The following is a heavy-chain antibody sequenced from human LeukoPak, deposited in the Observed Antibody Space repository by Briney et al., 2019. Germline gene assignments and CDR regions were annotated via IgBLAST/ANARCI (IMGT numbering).Heavy chain of an antibody. CDR2: ITWNGDST. CDR3: PKDKWLRGYYYYYMDV. D-gene: IGHD5-12*01. CDR1: GFNFDDYN. V-gene: IGHV3-43*01. J-gene: IGHJ6*03. Sequence: PGGSLRLSCAASGFNFDDYNMHWVRQAPGKGPEWVSLITWNGDSTYYADSVEGRFTISRDNSKNSLYLQMNSLRTEDTALYFCPKDKWLRGYYYYYMDVWGKGTTVTVSS.